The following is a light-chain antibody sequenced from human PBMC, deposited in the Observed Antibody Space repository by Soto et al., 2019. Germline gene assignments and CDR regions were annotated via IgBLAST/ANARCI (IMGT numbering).Light chain of an antibody. J-gene: IGKJ4*01. CDR1: QSVSSN. CDR2: GAS. V-gene: IGKV3-15*01. Sequence: EIVMTQSPATLSVSPGERATLSCRASQSVSSNLAWYQQKPGQAPRLLIYGASTRATGIPARFSGSGSGTEFTLTISSLQSEDFAVYYCQQRSNWPPHTFGGGTKVEIK. CDR3: QQRSNWPPHT.